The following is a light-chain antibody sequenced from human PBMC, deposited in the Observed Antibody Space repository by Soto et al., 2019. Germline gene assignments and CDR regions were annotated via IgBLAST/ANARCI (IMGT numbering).Light chain of an antibody. Sequence: DFQVTQSPSSLSASVGDRVTITCRVSQSISKSLNWYQQKPGEAPELLIYGASKLQSGVPSRFSGSGSGTDFTLTISSLQPEDSASYYCQGSYSGPVALGQGTKVDIK. J-gene: IGKJ1*01. CDR2: GAS. CDR3: QGSYSGPVA. CDR1: QSISKS. V-gene: IGKV1-39*01.